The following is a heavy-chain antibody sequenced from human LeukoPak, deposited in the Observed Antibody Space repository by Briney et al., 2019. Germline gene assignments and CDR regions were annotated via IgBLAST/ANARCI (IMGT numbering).Heavy chain of an antibody. V-gene: IGHV4-39*01. CDR3: ARNGTVTVTGTKFNYFDY. CDR1: GGSISSSTYY. D-gene: IGHD4-17*01. Sequence: SETLSLTCTVSGGSISSSTYYWGWIRQPPGKALEWIGSIYYSGSTHYNPSLKSRLTISVDTSKNQFSPKVTAVTAADTAVYFCARNGTVTVTGTKFNYFDYWGQGTLVTVSS. J-gene: IGHJ4*02. CDR2: IYYSGST.